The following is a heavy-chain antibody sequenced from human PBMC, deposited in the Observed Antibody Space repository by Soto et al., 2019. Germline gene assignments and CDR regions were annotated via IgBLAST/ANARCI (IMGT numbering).Heavy chain of an antibody. Sequence: GSLRLSCAASGFSFSSYWMSWVRQAPGKGPEWVANIKEDGGEQHYVDSAKGRFTISRDNTENSLFLQMNNLRAEDSAIYYCAITTSTVSYWFDPWGPGTQVTVSS. CDR2: IKEDGGEQ. J-gene: IGHJ5*02. CDR1: GFSFSSYW. CDR3: AITTSTVSYWFDP. V-gene: IGHV3-7*03. D-gene: IGHD4-4*01.